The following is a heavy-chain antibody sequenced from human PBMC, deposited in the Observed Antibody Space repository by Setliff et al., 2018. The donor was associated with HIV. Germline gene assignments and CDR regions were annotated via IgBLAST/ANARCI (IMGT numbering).Heavy chain of an antibody. CDR1: GGSISSDY. Sequence: PSETLSLTCTVSGGSISSDYWSWIRQPPGKGLEWIGYIYYSGSTNYNHSLKSRVTISVATSKNQFSLKLNSVTTADTAVYYCARSRTSSGYYGVTGYGMDVWGQGTTVTVSS. V-gene: IGHV4-59*01. CDR3: ARSRTSSGYYGVTGYGMDV. CDR2: IYYSGST. D-gene: IGHD3-22*01. J-gene: IGHJ6*02.